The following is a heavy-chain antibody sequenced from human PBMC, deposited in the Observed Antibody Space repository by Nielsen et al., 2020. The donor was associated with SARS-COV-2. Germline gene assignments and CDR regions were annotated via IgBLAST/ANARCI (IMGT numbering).Heavy chain of an antibody. D-gene: IGHD6-13*01. CDR1: GFTFSSYA. Sequence: GGSLRLSCAASGFTFSSYAMSWVRQAPGKGLEWVSAISGSGGSTYYADSVKGRFTISRDNSKNTLYLQMNSLRAEDTAVYYCAKDRERYSSSWSHAFDIGGQGTMITVSS. CDR2: ISGSGGST. V-gene: IGHV3-23*01. CDR3: AKDRERYSSSWSHAFDI. J-gene: IGHJ3*02.